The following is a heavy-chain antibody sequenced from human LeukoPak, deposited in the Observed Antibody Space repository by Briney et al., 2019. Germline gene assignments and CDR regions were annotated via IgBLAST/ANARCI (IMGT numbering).Heavy chain of an antibody. D-gene: IGHD4-17*01. J-gene: IGHJ3*02. CDR2: IYPGDPDT. CDR3: ARRRIATTYGDYFGDAFDI. CDR1: GYSFTSYW. Sequence: GESLKISCKGSGYSFTSYWIGWVRQMPGKGLEWMGIIYPGDPDTRYSPSFQGQVTISADKSISTAYLQWSSLKASDTAMYYCARRRIATTYGDYFGDAFDIWGQGTMVTVSS. V-gene: IGHV5-51*01.